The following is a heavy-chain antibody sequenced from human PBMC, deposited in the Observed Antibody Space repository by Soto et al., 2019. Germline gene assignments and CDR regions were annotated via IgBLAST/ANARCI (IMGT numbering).Heavy chain of an antibody. CDR1: GFAFSSYG. Sequence: QSGGSLRLSCAASGFAFSSYGMHWVRQAPGKGLEWVAVISYDGSNKYYADSVKGRFTISRDNSKNTLYLQMNSLRAEDTAVYYCAKDIAARGYYYYGMDVWGQGTTVTVSS. CDR3: AKDIAARGYYYYGMDV. V-gene: IGHV3-30*18. CDR2: ISYDGSNK. D-gene: IGHD6-6*01. J-gene: IGHJ6*02.